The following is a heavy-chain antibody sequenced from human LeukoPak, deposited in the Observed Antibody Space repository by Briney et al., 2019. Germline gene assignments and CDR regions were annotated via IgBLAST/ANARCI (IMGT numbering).Heavy chain of an antibody. V-gene: IGHV4-59*01. CDR2: IYYSGST. Sequence: KSSETLSLTCTVSGDSISSYYWSWIRQPPGKGLEWIGYIYYSGSTNYNPSLKSRVTISVDTSKNQFSLKLSSVTAADTAVYYCARSDFWSGFDYWGQGTLVTVSS. CDR3: ARSDFWSGFDY. CDR1: GDSISSYY. D-gene: IGHD3-3*01. J-gene: IGHJ4*02.